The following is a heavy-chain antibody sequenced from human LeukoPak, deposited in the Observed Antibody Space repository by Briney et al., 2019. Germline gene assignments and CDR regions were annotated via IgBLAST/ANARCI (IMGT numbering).Heavy chain of an antibody. CDR1: GYTLTELS. CDR2: FDPEDGET. D-gene: IGHD3-9*01. Sequence: ASVKVSCKASGYTLTELSMHWVRQAPGKGLEWMGGFDPEDGETIYAQKFQGRVTMTEDTSTDTAYMELSSLRSEDTAVYYCATDSRARSNRLYDILTGYYNVRLGYWGQGTLVTVSS. J-gene: IGHJ4*02. CDR3: ATDSRARSNRLYDILTGYYNVRLGY. V-gene: IGHV1-24*01.